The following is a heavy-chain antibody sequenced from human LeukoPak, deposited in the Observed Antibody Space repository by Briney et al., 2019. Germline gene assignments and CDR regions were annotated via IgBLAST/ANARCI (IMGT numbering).Heavy chain of an antibody. D-gene: IGHD3-16*01. CDR3: ARENLVEAYFDY. CDR2: INPSGGST. J-gene: IGHJ4*02. Sequence: GASVKVSCKASGYTFTSYYMHWVRQAPGQGLEWMGIINPSGGSTSYAQKFQGRVTMTRDTSTSTVYMELSSLRSEDTAVYYCARENLVEAYFDYWGQGTLVTASS. V-gene: IGHV1-46*03. CDR1: GYTFTSYY.